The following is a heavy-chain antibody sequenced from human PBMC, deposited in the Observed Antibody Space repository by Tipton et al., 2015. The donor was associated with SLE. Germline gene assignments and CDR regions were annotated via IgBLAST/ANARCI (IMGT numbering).Heavy chain of an antibody. D-gene: IGHD3-22*01. Sequence: QVQLVQSGPEVKKPGASVKVSCKASGYTFSNYGISWVRQAPGQGLEWMGWISPYNGNTNYAQKLQGRVALTTDTSTSTAYMELRSLRSDDTAVYYCARGDYYDGSEHYPGDYWGQGTLVTVSS. J-gene: IGHJ4*02. CDR2: ISPYNGNT. CDR1: GYTFSNYG. V-gene: IGHV1-18*01. CDR3: ARGDYYDGSEHYPGDY.